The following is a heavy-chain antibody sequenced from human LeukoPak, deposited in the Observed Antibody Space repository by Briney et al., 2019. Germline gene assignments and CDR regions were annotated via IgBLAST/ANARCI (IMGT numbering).Heavy chain of an antibody. CDR3: ARPVADNTLHSASDY. Sequence: SETQSLTCAVSGYSISSGYYWGWIRQPPGKGLEWIGSIYHSGSTYYNPSLKSRVTISVDTSKNQFSLRLSSVTAADTAVYYCARPVADNTLHSASDYWGQGTLVTVSS. V-gene: IGHV4-38-2*01. J-gene: IGHJ4*02. CDR1: GYSISSGYY. CDR2: IYHSGST. D-gene: IGHD6-19*01.